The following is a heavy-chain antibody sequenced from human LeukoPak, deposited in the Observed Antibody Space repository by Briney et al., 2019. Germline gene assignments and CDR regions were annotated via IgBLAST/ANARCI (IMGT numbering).Heavy chain of an antibody. Sequence: GGSLRLSCAASGFTFSSYWMHWVRQAPGKGPVWVSRINSDGRSTNYADSVKGRFTISRDNAQNTLYLQMNSLRVEDTAVYYCATVGMGATIGYWGQGTLVTVSS. CDR1: GFTFSSYW. V-gene: IGHV3-74*01. J-gene: IGHJ4*02. CDR2: INSDGRST. D-gene: IGHD1-26*01. CDR3: ATVGMGATIGY.